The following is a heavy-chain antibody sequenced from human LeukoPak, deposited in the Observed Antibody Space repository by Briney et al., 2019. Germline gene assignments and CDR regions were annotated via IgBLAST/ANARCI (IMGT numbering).Heavy chain of an antibody. CDR3: ARSYDILTGYYHNWFDP. D-gene: IGHD3-9*01. CDR2: INHSGST. Sequence: PSQTLSLTCTVSGGSISSGSYYWSWIRQPPGKGLEWIGEINHSGSTNYNPSLKSQVTMSADTSKNQLSLELRSVTAADTAVYYCARSYDILTGYYHNWFDPWGQGTLVTVSS. V-gene: IGHV4-39*07. J-gene: IGHJ5*02. CDR1: GGSISSGSYY.